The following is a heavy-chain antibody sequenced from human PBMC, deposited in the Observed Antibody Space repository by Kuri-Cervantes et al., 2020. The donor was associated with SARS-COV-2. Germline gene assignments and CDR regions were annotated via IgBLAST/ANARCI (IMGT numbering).Heavy chain of an antibody. CDR2: ISATSTII. Sequence: GESLKISCETSGFTFGSYTMNWVRQTPGKGLEWVSCISATSTIIHYADSVKGRFTISRDNAKYSLYLQMNSLRAEDTAVYYCARGRIMITFGGVEPFDYWGQGTLVTVSS. V-gene: IGHV3-48*01. CDR3: ARGRIMITFGGVEPFDY. J-gene: IGHJ4*02. D-gene: IGHD3-16*01. CDR1: GFTFGSYT.